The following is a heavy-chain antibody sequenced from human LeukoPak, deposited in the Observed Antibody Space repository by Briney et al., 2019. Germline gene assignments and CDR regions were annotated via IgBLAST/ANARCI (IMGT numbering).Heavy chain of an antibody. Sequence: SETLSLTCTVSGGSISSSGYYWDWIRQPPGKGLEWIGSIYYSGSTLYNPSLKSRVTISIDTSKNQFSLKLSSVTAADTAVYYCARRSDYWFDPWGQGTLVTVSS. CDR1: GGSISSSGYY. J-gene: IGHJ5*02. CDR3: ARRSDYWFDP. CDR2: IYYSGST. D-gene: IGHD3/OR15-3a*01. V-gene: IGHV4-39*07.